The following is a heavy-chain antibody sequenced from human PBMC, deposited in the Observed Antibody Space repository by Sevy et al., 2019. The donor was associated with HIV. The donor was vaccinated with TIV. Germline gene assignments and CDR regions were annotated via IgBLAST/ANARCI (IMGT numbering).Heavy chain of an antibody. V-gene: IGHV1-18*01. CDR2: ISPNNGNT. Sequence: ASVKVSCKASGYTFTSFGISWVRQAPGQGFEWMGWISPNNGNTKYAQTFQGRVTMTTETSTSTAYMEVRNLRSDDTALYYCARRRPHDYYYYFMDVWGKGTTVTVSS. CDR1: GYTFTSFG. CDR3: ARRRPHDYYYYFMDV. J-gene: IGHJ6*03.